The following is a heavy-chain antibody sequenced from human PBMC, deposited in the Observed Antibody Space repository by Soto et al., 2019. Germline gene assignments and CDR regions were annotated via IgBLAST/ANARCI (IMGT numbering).Heavy chain of an antibody. J-gene: IGHJ6*02. CDR3: ASDFRTRGWFRQAGNFAMDV. Sequence: QVQLVQSGAEVRKPGASVKVSCKASGYPYTNSYMHWVRQAPGQGLEWMGWIHPNTGGTNYAQKFQGRVTLTRDTSVSTVYMELNRLPSDDTAIYFCASDFRTRGWFRQAGNFAMDVWGQGTTVHVS. CDR2: IHPNTGGT. V-gene: IGHV1-2*02. D-gene: IGHD6-19*01. CDR1: GYPYTNSY.